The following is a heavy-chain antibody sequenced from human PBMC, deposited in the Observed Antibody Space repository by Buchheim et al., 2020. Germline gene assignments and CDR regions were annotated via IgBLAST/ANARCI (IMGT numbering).Heavy chain of an antibody. CDR1: GFTFSSYG. D-gene: IGHD2-15*01. J-gene: IGHJ1*01. V-gene: IGHV3-30*18. CDR2: ISYDGSNK. CDR3: AKDAGYCSGGSCSEGYFQH. Sequence: QVQLVESGGGVVQPGRSLRLSCAASGFTFSSYGMHWVRQAPGKGLEWVAVISYDGSNKYYADSVKGRFTISRDNYKKQLYLQMNSLRAEDTAVYYCAKDAGYCSGGSCSEGYFQHWGQGTL.